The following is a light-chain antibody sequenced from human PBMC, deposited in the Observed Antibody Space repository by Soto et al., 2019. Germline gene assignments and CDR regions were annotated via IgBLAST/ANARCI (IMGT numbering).Light chain of an antibody. CDR1: QSLLDSDDGNTY. CDR2: TLS. V-gene: IGKV2-40*01. CDR3: LQRVEFPYT. J-gene: IGKJ2*01. Sequence: DIVLTQTPLSLPVTPGESASISCTSSQSLLDSDDGNTYLDWYLQKPGQSPQLLIYTLSYRASVVPAKFSGRGSGTDFTLKISSVGAEDVATSYCLQRVEFPYTFGQGTKLEIK.